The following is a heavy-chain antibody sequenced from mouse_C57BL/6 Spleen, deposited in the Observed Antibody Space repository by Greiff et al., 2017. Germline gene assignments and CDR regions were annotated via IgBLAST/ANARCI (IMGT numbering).Heavy chain of an antibody. V-gene: IGHV3-6*01. J-gene: IGHJ2*01. CDR1: GYSITSGYY. CDR2: ISYDGSN. Sequence: ESGPGLVKPSQSLSLTCSVTGYSITSGYYWNWIRQFPGNKLEWMGYISYDGSNNYNPSLKNRISITRDTSTNQFFLKLNSVTTEDTATYYCARGHDYDGYFDYWGQGTTLTVSS. CDR3: ARGHDYDGYFDY. D-gene: IGHD2-4*01.